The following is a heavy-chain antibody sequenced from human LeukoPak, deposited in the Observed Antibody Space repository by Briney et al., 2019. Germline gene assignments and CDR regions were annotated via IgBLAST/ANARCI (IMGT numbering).Heavy chain of an antibody. CDR2: IYTSGST. J-gene: IGHJ6*03. CDR1: GGSISSGSYY. Sequence: PSETLSLTCTVSGGSISSGSYYWSWIRQPAGKGLEWIGRIYTSGSTNYNPSLKSRVTISVDTSKNQFSLKLSSVTAADTAVYYCARASSSPTNYYMDVWGKGTTVTVSS. V-gene: IGHV4-61*02. CDR3: ARASSSPTNYYMDV. D-gene: IGHD6-6*01.